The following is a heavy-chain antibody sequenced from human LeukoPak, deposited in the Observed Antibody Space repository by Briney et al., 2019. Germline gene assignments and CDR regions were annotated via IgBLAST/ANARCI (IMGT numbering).Heavy chain of an antibody. J-gene: IGHJ3*02. CDR3: ARAVAGNPYDAFDI. CDR2: NYYSGST. Sequence: SETLSLTCTVSGGSISSYHWSWIRQPPGKGLEWIGYNYYSGSTNYNPSLKSRVTISVDTSKNQFSLKLSSVTAADTAVYYCARAVAGNPYDAFDIWGQGTMVTVSS. CDR1: GGSISSYH. D-gene: IGHD1-1*01. V-gene: IGHV4-59*01.